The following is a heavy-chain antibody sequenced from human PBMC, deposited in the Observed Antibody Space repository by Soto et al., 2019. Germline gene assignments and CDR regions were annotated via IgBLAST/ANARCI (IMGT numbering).Heavy chain of an antibody. Sequence: ASVKVSCKASGYTFTSNGISWVRQAPGQGLEWMGWISAYNGNTNYAQKLQGRVTMTTDTSASTAYMELRSLRSDDTAVYYCARDLAYCGGDCYPNDYWGQGTLVTVSS. V-gene: IGHV1-18*01. CDR1: GYTFTSNG. J-gene: IGHJ4*02. CDR2: ISAYNGNT. CDR3: ARDLAYCGGDCYPNDY. D-gene: IGHD2-21*02.